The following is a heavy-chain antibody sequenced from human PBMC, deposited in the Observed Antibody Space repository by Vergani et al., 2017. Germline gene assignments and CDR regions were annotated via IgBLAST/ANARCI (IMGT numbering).Heavy chain of an antibody. D-gene: IGHD1-26*01. CDR3: ARDLRGLVIDFDY. CDR1: GFTFSNFG. V-gene: IGHV3-33*01. J-gene: IGHJ4*02. CDR2: IWYDGSNK. Sequence: QVQLVESAGGVVQPGGSLRLSCAASGFTFSNFGMHWIRQAPGKGLEWVAVIWYDGSNKYYADSVKGRFTISRDNSKNTLYLQMNSLRAEDTAVYYCARDLRGLVIDFDYWGQGTLVTVSS.